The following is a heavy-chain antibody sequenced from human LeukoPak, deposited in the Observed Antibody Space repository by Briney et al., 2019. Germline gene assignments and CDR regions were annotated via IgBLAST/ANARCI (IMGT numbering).Heavy chain of an antibody. J-gene: IGHJ6*02. Sequence: GSLRLSCAASGFTLSTFWMTWVRQSPGKGLEWIGEIYHNGTHNYNPSLKSRVTISADTFKNHFSLKLTSVTAADTAVYYCATAPILRGEGGEHYKYGMDVWGQGTTVIVSS. CDR3: ATAPILRGEGGEHYKYGMDV. V-gene: IGHV4-4*02. D-gene: IGHD2-2*02. CDR2: IYHNGTH. CDR1: GFTLSTFW.